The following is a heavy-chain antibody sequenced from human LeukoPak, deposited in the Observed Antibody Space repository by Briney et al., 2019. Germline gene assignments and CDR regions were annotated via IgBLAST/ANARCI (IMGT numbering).Heavy chain of an antibody. CDR1: GGTFSSYA. J-gene: IGHJ5*02. CDR2: IIPILGIA. V-gene: IGHV1-69*04. CDR3: ARSARHNNWFDP. Sequence: SVKVSCKASGGTFSSYAISWVRQAPGQGLEWMGRIIPILGIANYAQKFQGRVTITADKSTSTAYMELSSLRSDDTAVYYCARSARHNNWFDPWGQGTLVTVSS. D-gene: IGHD6-6*01.